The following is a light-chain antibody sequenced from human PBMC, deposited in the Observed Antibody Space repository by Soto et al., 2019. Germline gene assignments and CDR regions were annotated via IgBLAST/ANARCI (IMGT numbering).Light chain of an antibody. CDR1: TSNIGTNF. Sequence: QSALTQPPSASGTPGQRVTISCSGSTSNIGTNFVYWYQQLPGAAPQLLIYRNVLRPSGVPDRFSASKSGTSASLAIGGLRSDDEADYYCAAWDDSLSGVVFGGGTKLTVL. CDR2: RNV. J-gene: IGLJ2*01. V-gene: IGLV1-47*01. CDR3: AAWDDSLSGVV.